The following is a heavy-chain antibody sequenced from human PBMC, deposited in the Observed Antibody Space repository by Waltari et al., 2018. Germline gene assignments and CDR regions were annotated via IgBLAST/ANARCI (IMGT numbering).Heavy chain of an antibody. CDR3: ARGPDMWVGKMFDP. V-gene: IGHV4-34*01. CDR1: GGSFRSSD. CDR2: INHSGST. J-gene: IGHJ5*02. Sequence: QVQLQQWGAGVLKPSETLSLSCAVYGGSFRSSDWSRNPLPPGKGLEWIGEINHSGSTNYNPSLKSRVTISVDMSKNQFSLKLSSVTAADTAVYYCARGPDMWVGKMFDPWGQGTLVTVSS. D-gene: IGHD3-9*01.